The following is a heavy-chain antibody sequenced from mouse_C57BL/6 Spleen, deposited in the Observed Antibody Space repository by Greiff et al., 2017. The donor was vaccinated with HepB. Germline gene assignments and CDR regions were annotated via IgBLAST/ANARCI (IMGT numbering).Heavy chain of an antibody. CDR3: ARQTPFDY. CDR1: GFTFSDYG. Sequence: DVQLVESGGGLVKPGGSLKLSCAASGFTFSDYGMHWVRQAPEKGLEWVAYISSGRSTIYYADTVKGRFTISRDNAKNTLFLQMTSLRSEYRAMYYCARQTPFDYWGQGTTLTVSS. J-gene: IGHJ2*01. CDR2: ISSGRSTI. V-gene: IGHV5-17*01.